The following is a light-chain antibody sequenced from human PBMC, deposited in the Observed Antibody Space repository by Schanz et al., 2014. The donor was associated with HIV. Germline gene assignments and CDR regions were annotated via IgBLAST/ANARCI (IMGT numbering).Light chain of an antibody. CDR1: QGISSY. CDR2: AAS. V-gene: IGKV1-8*01. CDR3: LQDYTYWWT. J-gene: IGKJ1*01. Sequence: AIRITQSPSSLSASTGDRVTITCRASQGISSYLAWYQQKPGKAPKLLIYAASTLQSGVPSRFSGSGSGTDFTLTISCLQSEDFATYYCLQDYTYWWTFGQGTKVEI.